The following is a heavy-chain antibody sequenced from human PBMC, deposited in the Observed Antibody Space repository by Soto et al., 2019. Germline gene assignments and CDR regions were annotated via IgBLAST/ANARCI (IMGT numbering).Heavy chain of an antibody. CDR2: ISRSSSYI. J-gene: IGHJ3*02. V-gene: IGHV3-21*02. Sequence: EVQLVESGGDLVKPGGSLRLSCAASGFSFSTYSMNWVRQAPGKGLEWVSSISRSSSYIYYADSVKGRFTISRDNAKNSLYLQMNSLRAEDTAVYYCARYCSGGDCDAQDAFDIWGQGTMVTVSS. CDR1: GFSFSTYS. CDR3: ARYCSGGDCDAQDAFDI. D-gene: IGHD2-15*01.